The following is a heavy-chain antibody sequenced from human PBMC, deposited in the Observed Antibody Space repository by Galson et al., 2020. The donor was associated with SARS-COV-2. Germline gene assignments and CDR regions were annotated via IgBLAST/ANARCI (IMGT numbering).Heavy chain of an antibody. Sequence: ASETLSLTCTVSGGSISSDGYYWSWIRQLPGKGLEWIGYIYYSGSTYYNPSLRSRVTISVDTSKNQFSLKLSSVTAADTAVYYCARSQLWKNYYFDYWGQGTLVTVSS. CDR3: ARSQLWKNYYFDY. V-gene: IGHV4-31*03. CDR1: GGSISSDGYY. J-gene: IGHJ4*02. D-gene: IGHD5-18*01. CDR2: IYYSGST.